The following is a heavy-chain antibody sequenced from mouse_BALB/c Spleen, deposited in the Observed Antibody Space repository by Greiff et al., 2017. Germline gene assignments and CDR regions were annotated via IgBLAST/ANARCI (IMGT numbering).Heavy chain of an antibody. CDR3: NEGYYGSSYGFAY. V-gene: IGHV14-4*02. CDR1: GFNIKDYY. D-gene: IGHD1-1*01. J-gene: IGHJ3*01. Sequence: EVKLMESGAELVRSGASVKLSCTASGFNIKDYYMHWVKQRPEQGLEWIGWIDPENGDTEYAPKFQGKATMTADTSSNTAYLQLSSLTSEDTAVYYCNEGYYGSSYGFAYWGQGTLVTVSA. CDR2: IDPENGDT.